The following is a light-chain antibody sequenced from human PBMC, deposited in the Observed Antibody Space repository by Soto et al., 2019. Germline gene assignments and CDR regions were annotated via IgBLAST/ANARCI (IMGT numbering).Light chain of an antibody. CDR3: QQYTHCPVWS. V-gene: IGKV3-15*01. J-gene: IGKJ1*01. CDR2: GPS. Sequence: EIVLTQSPATLSVSPGERATLSCRASQSISSNLAWYQQKPGQAPRLLIYGPSTRATGVPARFSGSGSGTEFTLTISSLQSEDFAMYYCQQYTHCPVWSFGQGTKVEIK. CDR1: QSISSN.